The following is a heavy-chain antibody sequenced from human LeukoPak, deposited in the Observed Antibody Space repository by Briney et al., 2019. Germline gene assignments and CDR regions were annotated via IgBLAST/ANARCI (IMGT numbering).Heavy chain of an antibody. CDR2: IYYSGST. CDR3: ARRLKIFGVGAGDAFDI. J-gene: IGHJ3*02. V-gene: IGHV4-59*01. Sequence: PSETLSLTCTVSGGSISRYYWSWIRQPPGKGLEWIGYIYYSGSTNYNPSLKSRVTISLDTSKNQFSLKLSSVTAADTAVYYCARRLKIFGVGAGDAFDIWGQGTMVTVSS. D-gene: IGHD3-3*01. CDR1: GGSISRYY.